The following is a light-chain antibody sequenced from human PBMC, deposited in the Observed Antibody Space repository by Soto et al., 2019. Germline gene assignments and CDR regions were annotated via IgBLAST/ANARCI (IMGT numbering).Light chain of an antibody. CDR2: DND. CDR1: NSNIGKDY. Sequence: QPVLSQPPSVSAAPGQKVTISCSGSNSNIGKDYVSWYQQLPGTAPRLLIYDNDKRPSGIPDRFSGFKSGASATLGISGLQTGDEADYYCATWDNSLSAGVFGGGTKLTVL. V-gene: IGLV1-51*01. CDR3: ATWDNSLSAGV. J-gene: IGLJ2*01.